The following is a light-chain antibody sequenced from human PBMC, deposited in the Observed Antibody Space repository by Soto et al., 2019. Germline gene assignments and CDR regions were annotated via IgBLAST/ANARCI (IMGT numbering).Light chain of an antibody. CDR1: QSISRY. Sequence: DIQRTQSPSPLSASVGDRVTVTGRASQSISRYLNWYQQKPGRAPTLLIYHASTLQSGVPSRFSGSGSETDFTLTISSLQPEDFATYYCQQGYSTLWTFGQGTTVDIK. J-gene: IGKJ1*01. CDR3: QQGYSTLWT. CDR2: HAS. V-gene: IGKV1-39*01.